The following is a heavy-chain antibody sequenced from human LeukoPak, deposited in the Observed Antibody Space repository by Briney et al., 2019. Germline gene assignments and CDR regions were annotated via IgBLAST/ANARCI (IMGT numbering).Heavy chain of an antibody. CDR1: GGSFSGYY. CDR3: ARDVAYYYDSSGYYDY. Sequence: SETLSLTCAVYGGSFSGYYWSWIRQPPGKGLEWIGEINHSGSTNYNPSLKSRVTISVDTSKNQSSLKLSSVTAADTAVYYCARDVAYYYDSSGYYDYWGQGTLVTVSS. V-gene: IGHV4-34*01. J-gene: IGHJ4*02. CDR2: INHSGST. D-gene: IGHD3-22*01.